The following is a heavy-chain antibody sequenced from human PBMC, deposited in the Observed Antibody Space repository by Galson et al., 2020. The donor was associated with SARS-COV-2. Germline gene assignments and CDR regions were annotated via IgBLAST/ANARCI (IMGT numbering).Heavy chain of an antibody. CDR1: GFIFSSYG. D-gene: IGHD6-6*01. Sequence: GGSLRLSCAASGFIFSSYGMHWVRQAPGKGLEWVAVISYDGSNKYYADSVKGRFTISRDNSKNTLYLQMNSLRAEDTAVYYCAKDSVEQLVLGLRGWGVEYWGQGTLVTVSA. CDR3: AKDSVEQLVLGLRGWGVEY. J-gene: IGHJ4*02. CDR2: ISYDGSNK. V-gene: IGHV3-30*18.